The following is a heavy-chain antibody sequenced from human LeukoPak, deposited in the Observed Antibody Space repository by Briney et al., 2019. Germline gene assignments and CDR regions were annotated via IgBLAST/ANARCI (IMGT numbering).Heavy chain of an antibody. CDR3: ARAEMATLYFDY. Sequence: GGSLRLSCAASGFTFSSYSMNWVRQAPGKGLEWVSSISSSSSYIYYADLVKGRFTISRDNAKNSLYLQMNSLRAEDTAVYYCARAEMATLYFDYWGQGTLVTVSS. CDR2: ISSSSSYI. D-gene: IGHD5-24*01. V-gene: IGHV3-21*01. CDR1: GFTFSSYS. J-gene: IGHJ4*02.